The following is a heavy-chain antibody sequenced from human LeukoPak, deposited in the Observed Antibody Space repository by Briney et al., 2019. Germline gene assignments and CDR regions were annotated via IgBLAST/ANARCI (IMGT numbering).Heavy chain of an antibody. J-gene: IGHJ4*02. CDR1: GYSISSGYY. CDR2: INHSGST. D-gene: IGHD3-22*01. V-gene: IGHV4-38-2*02. Sequence: SETLSLTCTVSGYSISSGYYWSWIRPPPGKGLEWIGEINHSGSTNYNPSLKSRVTISVDTSKNQFSLKLSSVTAADTAVYYCARGRFEYYDSSGYYHLDYWGQGTLVTVSS. CDR3: ARGRFEYYDSSGYYHLDY.